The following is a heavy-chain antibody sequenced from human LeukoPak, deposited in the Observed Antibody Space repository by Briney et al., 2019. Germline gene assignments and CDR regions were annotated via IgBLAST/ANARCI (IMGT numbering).Heavy chain of an antibody. D-gene: IGHD2/OR15-2a*01. CDR3: SKRLYERGGHFDC. J-gene: IGHJ4*02. CDR2: IGVSGGTT. V-gene: IGHV3-23*01. Sequence: GGSLRLSCAASGFTFSNYHMSWVRQAPGKGLEWVSAIGVSGGTTNYADSVRGRFTISRDNSKNTLDLQMNSLRAEDTAVYYCSKRLYERGGHFDCWGQGTLVTVSS. CDR1: GFTFSNYH.